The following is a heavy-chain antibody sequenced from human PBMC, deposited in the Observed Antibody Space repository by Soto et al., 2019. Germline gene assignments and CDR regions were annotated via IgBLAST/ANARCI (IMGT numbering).Heavy chain of an antibody. J-gene: IGHJ3*01. Sequence: GGSLRLSCAASGFTFSSYAMSWVRQAPGKGLEWVSAISGSGGSTYYADSVKGRFTISRDNSKNTLYLQMNSLRAEDTAVYYCAKDPTLGYCSGGSCYPAWGQGTMVTVS. CDR2: ISGSGGST. V-gene: IGHV3-23*01. D-gene: IGHD2-15*01. CDR3: AKDPTLGYCSGGSCYPA. CDR1: GFTFSSYA.